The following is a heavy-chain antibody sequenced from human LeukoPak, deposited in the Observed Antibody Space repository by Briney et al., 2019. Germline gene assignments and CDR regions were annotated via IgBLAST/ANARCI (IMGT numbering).Heavy chain of an antibody. CDR2: IGSSSRYI. CDR3: ARDCSSTSCYEGYYYYYGMDV. V-gene: IGHV3-21*01. J-gene: IGHJ6*02. Sequence: GGSLRLSCAASGFTFNIYTMTWVRQAPGKGLEWVSSIGSSSRYIYYADSVKGRFTISRDNAKNSLYLQMNSLRAEDTAVYYCARDCSSTSCYEGYYYYYGMDVWGQGTTVTVSS. D-gene: IGHD2-2*01. CDR1: GFTFNIYT.